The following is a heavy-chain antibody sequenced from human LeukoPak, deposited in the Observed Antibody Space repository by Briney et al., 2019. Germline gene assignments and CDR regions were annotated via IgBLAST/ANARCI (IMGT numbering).Heavy chain of an antibody. V-gene: IGHV4-59*12. CDR3: ARGGRYCSSTSCYRWFDP. Sequence: SETLSLTCTVSGGSISSYYWSWIRQPPGKGLEWIGYIYYSGSTNYNPSLKSRVTISVDTSKNQFSLKLSSVTAADTAVYYCARGGRYCSSTSCYRWFDPWGQGTLVTVSS. D-gene: IGHD2-2*02. J-gene: IGHJ5*02. CDR1: GGSISSYY. CDR2: IYYSGST.